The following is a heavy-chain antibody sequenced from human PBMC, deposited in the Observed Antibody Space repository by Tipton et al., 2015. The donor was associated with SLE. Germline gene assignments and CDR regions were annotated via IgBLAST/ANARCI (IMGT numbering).Heavy chain of an antibody. CDR3: ARVGYSYGRGDY. V-gene: IGHV4-38-2*01. CDR2: IYHSGST. D-gene: IGHD5-18*01. CDR1: GYSISSGYY. Sequence: TLSLTCAVSGYSISSGYYWGWIRQPPGKGLEGIGSIYHSGSTYYNPSLKSRVTISVDTSKNQFSLKLSSVTAADTAVYYCARVGYSYGRGDYWGQGTLVTVSS. J-gene: IGHJ4*02.